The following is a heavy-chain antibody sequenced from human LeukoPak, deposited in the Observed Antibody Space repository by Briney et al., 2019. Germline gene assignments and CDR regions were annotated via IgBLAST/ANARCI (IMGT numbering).Heavy chain of an antibody. CDR3: AKDVGGNSAEYFQH. CDR1: GFTFSSYS. D-gene: IGHD4-23*01. J-gene: IGHJ1*01. Sequence: PGGSLRLSCAASGFTFSSYSMNWVRQAPGKGLEWVSGISWNSGSIGYADSVKGRFTISRDNAKNSLYLQMNSLRAEDTALYYCAKDVGGNSAEYFQHWGQGTLVTVSS. V-gene: IGHV3-9*01. CDR2: ISWNSGSI.